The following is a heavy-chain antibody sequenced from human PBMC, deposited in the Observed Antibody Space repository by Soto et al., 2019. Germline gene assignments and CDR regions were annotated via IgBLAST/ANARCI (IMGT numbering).Heavy chain of an antibody. Sequence: EVQLVESGGGLVQPGGSLRLSCAASGFTFSMYSMNWVRQAPGKGLEWVSYISSSSSTIHYADSVKGRFTISRDNAKNSLYLQMNSLIAEDTAVYYCARDEGSSSGLDFWGQGTLVTVSS. CDR1: GFTFSMYS. CDR2: ISSSSSTI. J-gene: IGHJ4*02. V-gene: IGHV3-48*01. D-gene: IGHD6-13*01. CDR3: ARDEGSSSGLDF.